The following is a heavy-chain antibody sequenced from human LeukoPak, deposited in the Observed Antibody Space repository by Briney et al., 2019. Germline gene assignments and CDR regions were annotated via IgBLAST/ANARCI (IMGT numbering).Heavy chain of an antibody. J-gene: IGHJ4*02. CDR2: IYTSGST. Sequence: SETLSLTCTVSGGSISSYYWSWIRQPAGKGLEWIGRIYTSGSTNYNPSLKSRVTMSVDTSKNQFSLKLSSVTAADTAVYYCARGSCSSTSCYQYFDYWGQGTLVTVSS. CDR3: ARGSCSSTSCYQYFDY. V-gene: IGHV4-4*07. D-gene: IGHD2-2*01. CDR1: GGSISSYY.